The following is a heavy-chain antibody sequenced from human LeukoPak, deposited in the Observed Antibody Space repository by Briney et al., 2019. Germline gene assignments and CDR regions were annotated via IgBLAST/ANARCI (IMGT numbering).Heavy chain of an antibody. J-gene: IGHJ6*02. CDR1: GFTFSSYA. CDR3: AGEKGFGESHGMDV. V-gene: IGHV3-30-3*01. CDR2: ISYDGSNK. Sequence: GGSLRLSCAASGFTFSSYAMHWVRQAPGKGLEWVAVISYDGSNKYYADSVKGRFTISRDNSKNTLYLQMNSLRAEDTAVYYCAGEKGFGESHGMDVWGQGTTVTVSS. D-gene: IGHD3-10*01.